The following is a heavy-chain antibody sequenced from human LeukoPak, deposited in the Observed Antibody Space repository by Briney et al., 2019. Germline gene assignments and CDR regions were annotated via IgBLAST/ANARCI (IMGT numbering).Heavy chain of an antibody. D-gene: IGHD6-13*01. CDR2: INHSGST. CDR3: ARHRRRSIAAVWFDP. J-gene: IGHJ5*02. V-gene: IGHV4-34*01. Sequence: SETLSLTCTVSGGSISSYYWSWIRQPPGKGLEWIGEINHSGSTNYNPSLKSRVTISVDTSKNQFSLKLSSVTAADTAVYYCARHRRRSIAAVWFDPWGQGTLVTVSS. CDR1: GGSISSYY.